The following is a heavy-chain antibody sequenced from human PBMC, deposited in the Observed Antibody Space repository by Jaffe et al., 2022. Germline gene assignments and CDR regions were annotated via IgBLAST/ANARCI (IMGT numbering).Heavy chain of an antibody. J-gene: IGHJ6*03. CDR2: IYHSGST. CDR1: GYFITSGYY. V-gene: IGHV4-38-2*01. CDR3: ARINDSSGYDPPQYYYYYYMDV. Sequence: QVQLQESGPGLVKPSETLSLTCDVSGYFITSGYYWGWIRQSPGKHLEWIGSIYHSGSTYYNPSLKSRITISVDTSKNQFSLKLKSVTAADTAVYYCARINDSSGYDPPQYYYYYYMDVWGKGAAVTVSS. D-gene: IGHD3-22*01.